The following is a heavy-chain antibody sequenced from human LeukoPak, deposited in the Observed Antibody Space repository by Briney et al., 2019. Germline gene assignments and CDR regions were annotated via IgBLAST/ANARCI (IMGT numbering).Heavy chain of an antibody. CDR3: ARDRHGNLGAYYFDY. D-gene: IGHD1-14*01. V-gene: IGHV4-59*12. CDR1: GGSISSYY. J-gene: IGHJ4*02. CDR2: IYYSGST. Sequence: SETLSLTCTVSGGSISSYYWSWIQQPPGKGLEWIGYIYYSGSTNYNPSLKSRVTISVDTSKNQFSLKLSSVTAADTAVYYCARDRHGNLGAYYFDYWGQGTLVTVSS.